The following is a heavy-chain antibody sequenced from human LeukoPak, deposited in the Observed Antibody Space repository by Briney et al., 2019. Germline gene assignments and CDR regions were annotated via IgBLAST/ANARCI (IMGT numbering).Heavy chain of an antibody. CDR3: ARGGLQYDY. V-gene: IGHV4-34*01. J-gene: IGHJ4*02. CDR2: INHSGST. D-gene: IGHD4-11*01. Sequence: SETLSLTCAVYGGSFSGYYWSWIRQPPGKGLEWIGEINHSGSTNYNPSLKSRVTISVDTSKNQFSLTVSSVTAADTAVYYCARGGLQYDYWGQGTLVTVSS. CDR1: GGSFSGYY.